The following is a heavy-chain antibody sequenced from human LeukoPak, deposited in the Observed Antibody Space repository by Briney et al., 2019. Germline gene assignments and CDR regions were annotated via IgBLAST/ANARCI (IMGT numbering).Heavy chain of an antibody. Sequence: SQTLSLTRTVSGGSISSGSYYWSWIRQPAGKGLEWIGRIYTSGSTNYNPSLKSRVTISLAASKNQFSLKLTSVTAADTAVYYCSREGYENGDYWGQGTLVTVSS. CDR3: SREGYENGDY. V-gene: IGHV4-61*02. CDR2: IYTSGST. D-gene: IGHD2-15*01. J-gene: IGHJ4*02. CDR1: GGSISSGSYY.